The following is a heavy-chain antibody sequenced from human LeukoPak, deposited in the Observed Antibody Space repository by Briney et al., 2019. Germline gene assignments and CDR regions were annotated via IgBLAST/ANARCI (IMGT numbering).Heavy chain of an antibody. CDR2: ISYDGSNK. J-gene: IGHJ5*02. V-gene: IGHV3-30*04. CDR1: GFTFSSYA. Sequence: GGSLRLSCAASGFTFSSYAMHWVRQAPGKGLEWVAVISYDGSNKYYADSVKGRFTISRDNSKNTLYLQMNSLRAEDTAVYYCARTSRPRYSSGWPHTNWFDPWGQGTLVTVSS. CDR3: ARTSRPRYSSGWPHTNWFDP. D-gene: IGHD6-19*01.